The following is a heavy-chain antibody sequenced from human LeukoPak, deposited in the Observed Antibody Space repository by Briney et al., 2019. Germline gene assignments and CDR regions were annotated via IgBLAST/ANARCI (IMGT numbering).Heavy chain of an antibody. V-gene: IGHV3-33*01. CDR1: GFTFSSYG. J-gene: IGHJ4*02. D-gene: IGHD2-15*01. Sequence: QPGRSLRLSCGASGFTFSSYGMHWVRQAPGKGLEWVAVIWYDGSNKYYADSVKGRFTISRDNSKNTLYLQMNSLRAEGTAVYYCARDRPSSGDFDYWGQGTLVTVSS. CDR2: IWYDGSNK. CDR3: ARDRPSSGDFDY.